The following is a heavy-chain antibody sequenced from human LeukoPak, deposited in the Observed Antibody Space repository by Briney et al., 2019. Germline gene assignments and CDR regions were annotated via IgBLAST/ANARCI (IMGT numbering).Heavy chain of an antibody. CDR3: ARHLYYSASAFWYIDL. D-gene: IGHD3-10*01. CDR2: VSQSGNT. V-gene: IGHV4-39*01. CDR1: GDSISSSDHY. Sequence: SETLSLTCTLSGDSISSSDHYWVWIRQSPGKGLEWIGSVSQSGNTYYKSSLKSRVTVSIDTSKHEFSLILTSVTAADTAEYYCARHLYYSASAFWYIDLWGRGTLVIVSP. J-gene: IGHJ2*01.